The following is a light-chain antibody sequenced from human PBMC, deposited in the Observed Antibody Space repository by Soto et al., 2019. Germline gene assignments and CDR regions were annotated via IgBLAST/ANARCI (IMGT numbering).Light chain of an antibody. CDR2: AAS. CDR3: QQADSFPHT. Sequence: DIQMTQYPSTLSASVGDRVTITCRASRSISSWLAWYQHKPGEAPKLLIYAASTLQSGVPSRFSGSGSGTEFTLTISSLQPEDFATYFCQQADSFPHTFGQGTRLEIK. V-gene: IGKV1-12*01. J-gene: IGKJ5*01. CDR1: RSISSW.